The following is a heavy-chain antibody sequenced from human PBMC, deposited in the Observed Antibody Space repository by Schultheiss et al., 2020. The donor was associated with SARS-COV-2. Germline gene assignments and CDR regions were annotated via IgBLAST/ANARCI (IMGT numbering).Heavy chain of an antibody. CDR2: IHDSGNT. CDR3: ARQRGSYYEYYYYGMDV. Sequence: SQTLSLTCTVSGGSISNYYWSWIRQAPGKGLECIGFIHDSGNTNYSPSLKSRLTISVDTSKNQFSLKVSSVTAADTAVYYCARQRGSYYEYYYYGMDVWGQGTKVTVSS. J-gene: IGHJ6*02. D-gene: IGHD1-26*01. CDR1: GGSISNYY. V-gene: IGHV4-59*01.